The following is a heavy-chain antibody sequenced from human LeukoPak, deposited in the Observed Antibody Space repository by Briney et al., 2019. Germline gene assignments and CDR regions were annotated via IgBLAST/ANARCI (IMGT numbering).Heavy chain of an antibody. V-gene: IGHV4-39*01. CDR2: IYYSGST. D-gene: IGHD5-18*01. J-gene: IGHJ4*02. CDR1: GGSISSSGYF. Sequence: KSSETLSLTCTVSGGSISSSGYFWGWIRQPPGKGLEWIGRIYYSGSTYYNPSLKSRVTISVDTSKNQFSLKLSSVTAADTAVYYCGRLDTAMVDYWGQGTLVTVSS. CDR3: GRLDTAMVDY.